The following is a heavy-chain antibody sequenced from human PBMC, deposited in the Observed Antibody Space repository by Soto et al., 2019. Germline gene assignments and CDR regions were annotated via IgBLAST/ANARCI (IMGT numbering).Heavy chain of an antibody. V-gene: IGHV2-5*01. CDR1: GFSLSTSGVS. Sequence: SCPTLVNPTQTLTLTCTFSGFSLSTSGVSVGWIRQPPGKAPEWLAFIYWNDDKSYSPSLKSRLTVTKDNSKKQVVLTMTNMDPADTATYYCAHRVGSRGSLDSWGQGTLVTVSS. J-gene: IGHJ4*02. D-gene: IGHD6-25*01. CDR2: IYWNDDK. CDR3: AHRVGSRGSLDS.